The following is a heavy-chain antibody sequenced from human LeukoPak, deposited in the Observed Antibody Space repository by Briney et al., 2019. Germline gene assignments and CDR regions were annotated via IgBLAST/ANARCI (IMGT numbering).Heavy chain of an antibody. V-gene: IGHV4-59*08. CDR1: GGSISSYY. D-gene: IGHD3-10*01. CDR2: IYYSGST. CDR3: ARGLENYYGSGSYIDY. J-gene: IGHJ4*02. Sequence: SETLSLTCTDSGGSISSYYWSWIRQPPGKGLEWIGYIYYSGSTNYNPSLKSRVTISVDTSKNQFSLKLSSVTAADTAVYYCARGLENYYGSGSYIDYWGQGTLVTVSS.